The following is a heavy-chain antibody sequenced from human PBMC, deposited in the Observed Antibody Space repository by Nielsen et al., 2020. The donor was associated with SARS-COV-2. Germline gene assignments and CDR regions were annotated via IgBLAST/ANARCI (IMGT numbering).Heavy chain of an antibody. Sequence: GESLKISCAASGFSFSTHWMSWVRQAPGKGLEWLATIKQSASETYYVDSVKGRFTISRDNAKNSLYLQMHSLRVEDTATYYCATNWGDYWGQGTVVTVS. J-gene: IGHJ4*02. V-gene: IGHV3-7*01. CDR3: ATNWGDY. CDR2: IKQSASET. CDR1: GFSFSTHW. D-gene: IGHD3-16*01.